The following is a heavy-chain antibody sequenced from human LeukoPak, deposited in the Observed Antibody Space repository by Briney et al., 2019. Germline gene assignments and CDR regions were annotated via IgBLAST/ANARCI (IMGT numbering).Heavy chain of an antibody. Sequence: ASVKVSCKVSGYTFTDHYLHWMQQAPGKGLEWVGLVDPEDGKTTYAEKFQGRVTITADTSTATAYVELSSLRSEDTAVYYCPTGIMATTRVDYWGQGTLVTVSS. CDR3: PTGIMATTRVDY. CDR2: VDPEDGKT. CDR1: GYTFTDHY. J-gene: IGHJ4*02. V-gene: IGHV1-69-2*01. D-gene: IGHD1-26*01.